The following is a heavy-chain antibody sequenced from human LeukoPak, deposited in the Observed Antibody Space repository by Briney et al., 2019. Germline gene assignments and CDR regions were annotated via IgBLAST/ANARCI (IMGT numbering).Heavy chain of an antibody. V-gene: IGHV3-30*18. J-gene: IGHJ5*02. CDR3: AKHYDFWSGYGSNWFDP. CDR1: GFTFSSYG. CDR2: ISYDGSNK. Sequence: PGGSLGLSCAASGFTFSSYGMHWVRQAPGKGLEWVAVISYDGSNKYYADSVKGRFTISRDNSKNTLYLQMNSLRAEDTAVYYCAKHYDFWSGYGSNWFDPWGQGTLVTVSS. D-gene: IGHD3-3*01.